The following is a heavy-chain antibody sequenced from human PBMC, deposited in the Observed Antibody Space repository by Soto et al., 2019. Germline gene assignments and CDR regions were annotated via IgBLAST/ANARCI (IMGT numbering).Heavy chain of an antibody. CDR2: INPNSGGT. D-gene: IGHD3-3*01. CDR3: ATAPYYDYQAVYYYGMDV. V-gene: IGHV1-2*04. CDR1: GYTFTGYY. Sequence: ASVKVSCKASGYTFTGYYMHWVRQAPGQGLEWMGWINPNSGGTNYAQKFQGWVTMTKDTSTDTAYMELSSLRSEDTAVYYCATAPYYDYQAVYYYGMDVWGQGTTVTVSS. J-gene: IGHJ6*02.